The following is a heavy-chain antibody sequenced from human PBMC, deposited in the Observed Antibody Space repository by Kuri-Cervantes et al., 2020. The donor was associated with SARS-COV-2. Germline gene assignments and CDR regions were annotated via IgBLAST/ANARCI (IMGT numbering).Heavy chain of an antibody. V-gene: IGHV5-51*01. CDR3: ARRAYGEQVDYYYMDV. D-gene: IGHD4-17*01. J-gene: IGHJ6*03. CDR1: GYSFTTYW. Sequence: GGSLRLSCKGSGYSFTTYWIGWVRQMPGKGLEWMGIIYPGDSDTRYSPSFQGQVTISADESISTAFLQWSSLKASDTAIYYCARRAYGEQVDYYYMDVWGKGTTVTVSS. CDR2: IYPGDSDT.